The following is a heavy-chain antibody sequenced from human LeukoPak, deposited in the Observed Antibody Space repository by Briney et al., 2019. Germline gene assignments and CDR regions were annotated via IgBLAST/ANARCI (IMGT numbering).Heavy chain of an antibody. CDR2: IIPILGIA. CDR1: GGTSSSYT. CDR3: ARYYYDSSGYYHNWFAP. Sequence: SAKVSCKASGGTSSSYTISWVRQAPGQGLEWMGRIIPILGIANYAQKFQGRVTITADKSTSTAYMELSSLRSEDTAVYYCARYYYDSSGYYHNWFAPWGQGTLVTVSS. D-gene: IGHD3-22*01. V-gene: IGHV1-69*02. J-gene: IGHJ5*02.